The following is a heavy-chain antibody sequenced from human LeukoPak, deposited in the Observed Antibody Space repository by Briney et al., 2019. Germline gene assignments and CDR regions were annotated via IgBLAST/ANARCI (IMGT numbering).Heavy chain of an antibody. CDR2: IYYSGST. V-gene: IGHV4-39*07. Sequence: PSETLSLTCTVSGGSISSSSYYWGWIRQPPGKGLEWIGSIYYSGSTYYNPSLKSRVTISVDTSKNQFSLKLSSVTAADTAVYYCARGWLVSYWGQGTLVTVSS. D-gene: IGHD3-9*01. J-gene: IGHJ4*02. CDR3: ARGWLVSY. CDR1: GGSISSSSYY.